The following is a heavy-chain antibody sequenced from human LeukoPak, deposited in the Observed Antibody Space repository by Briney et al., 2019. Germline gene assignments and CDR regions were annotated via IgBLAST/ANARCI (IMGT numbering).Heavy chain of an antibody. CDR2: LNPDGSAK. CDR1: GFTFSGSW. V-gene: IGHV3-7*01. J-gene: IGHJ4*02. Sequence: GGSLRLSCVASGFTFSGSWMNWIRQPPGRGLEWVANLNPDGSAKRYVDSAKGRFTTSRDNAEASFYLEMNSLRDEDTAVYYCAAWYAESTQEHNLWGQGIRVTVSS. D-gene: IGHD2-21*01. CDR3: AAWYAESTQEHNL.